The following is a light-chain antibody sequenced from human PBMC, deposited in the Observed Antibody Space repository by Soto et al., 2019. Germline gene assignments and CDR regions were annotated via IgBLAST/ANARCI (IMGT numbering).Light chain of an antibody. CDR1: QNIKNN. J-gene: IGKJ4*01. V-gene: IGKV3-15*01. CDR3: QQYSTWPL. Sequence: EIVMTQSPATLSVSAGERATLSCRASQNIKNNLAWYQQKPGQAPRLLIYNTSTRATGIPARFSGSGSGTEFTLTITGLQSADFAVYYCQQYSTWPLFGGGTRVEIK. CDR2: NTS.